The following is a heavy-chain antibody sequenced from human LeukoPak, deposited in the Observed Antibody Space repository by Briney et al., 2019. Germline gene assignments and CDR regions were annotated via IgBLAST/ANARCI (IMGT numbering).Heavy chain of an antibody. CDR3: ARDGGLLFLDY. Sequence: GGALRLSCAASGFTFSSYSMNWVRQAPGKGLEWVSYISSSSSTIYYADSVKGRFTISRDNAKNSLYLQMNSLRAEDTAVYYCARDGGLLFLDYWGQGTLVTVSS. D-gene: IGHD2-21*01. CDR1: GFTFSSYS. V-gene: IGHV3-48*04. CDR2: ISSSSSTI. J-gene: IGHJ4*02.